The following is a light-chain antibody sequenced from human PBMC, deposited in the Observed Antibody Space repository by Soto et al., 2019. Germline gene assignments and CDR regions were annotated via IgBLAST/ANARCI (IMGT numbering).Light chain of an antibody. V-gene: IGKV3-20*01. CDR1: QSVSTNY. CDR2: ATS. Sequence: EIVLTQSPGTLSLSPGERATLSCRASQSVSTNYLAWYQQKPGQAPRLLIGATSSRATGIPDRFRGSGSGTDFTLTITRLEPEDFAVYFCQQYSSSPRGVTFGGGTKLEI. J-gene: IGKJ4*01. CDR3: QQYSSSPRGVT.